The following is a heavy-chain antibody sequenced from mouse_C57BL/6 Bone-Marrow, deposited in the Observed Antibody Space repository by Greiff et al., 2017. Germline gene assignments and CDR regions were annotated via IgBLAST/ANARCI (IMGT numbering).Heavy chain of an antibody. Sequence: VQVVESGAELAKPGASVKLSCKASGYTFTSYWMHWVKQRPGQGLEWIGYINPSSGYTKYNQKFKDKATLTADKSSSTAYMQLSSLTYEDSAVYYCARSPYYDYPWFAYWGQGTLVTVSA. CDR3: ARSPYYDYPWFAY. CDR2: INPSSGYT. V-gene: IGHV1-7*01. J-gene: IGHJ3*01. D-gene: IGHD2-4*01. CDR1: GYTFTSYW.